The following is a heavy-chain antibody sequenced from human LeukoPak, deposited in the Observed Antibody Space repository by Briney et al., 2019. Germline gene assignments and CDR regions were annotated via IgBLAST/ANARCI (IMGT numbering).Heavy chain of an antibody. CDR3: AKAYYDSSGYYNYFDC. V-gene: IGHV3-33*06. Sequence: GGSLRLSCAASGFTFNSHGMHWVRQAPGKGLEWVAVIWYDGSGKFYADSVKGRFTISRDNSKNTLYLQMNSLRAEDTAVYYCAKAYYDSSGYYNYFDCWGQGTLVTVSS. D-gene: IGHD3-22*01. CDR1: GFTFNSHG. J-gene: IGHJ4*02. CDR2: IWYDGSGK.